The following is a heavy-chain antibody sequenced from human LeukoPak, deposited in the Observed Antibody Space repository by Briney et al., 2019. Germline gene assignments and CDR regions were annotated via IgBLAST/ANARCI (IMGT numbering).Heavy chain of an antibody. V-gene: IGHV3-53*05. CDR3: ARAGYSGYDSGFFDY. D-gene: IGHD5-12*01. CDR2: IYSGGST. Sequence: PGGSLRLSCAASGFTVSSNYMSWVRQAPGKGLEWVSVIYSGGSTYYADSVKGRFTISRDNSKNTLYLQTNSLRAEDTAVYYCARAGYSGYDSGFFDYWGQGTLVTVSS. J-gene: IGHJ4*02. CDR1: GFTVSSNY.